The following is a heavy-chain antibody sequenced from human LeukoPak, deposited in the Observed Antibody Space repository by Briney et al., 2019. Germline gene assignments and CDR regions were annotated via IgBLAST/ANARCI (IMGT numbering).Heavy chain of an antibody. V-gene: IGHV3-21*01. D-gene: IGHD1-26*01. CDR1: GFTFSSYS. CDR2: IGSSGRSI. CDR3: AREWEEAFDI. J-gene: IGHJ3*02. Sequence: PGGSLRLSCAASGFTFSSYSMNWVRQAPGKGLEWVSSIGSSGRSIYYADSVKGRFTISRDNAKNSLSLQMNSLRAEDTAVYYCAREWEEAFDIWGQGTMVTVSS.